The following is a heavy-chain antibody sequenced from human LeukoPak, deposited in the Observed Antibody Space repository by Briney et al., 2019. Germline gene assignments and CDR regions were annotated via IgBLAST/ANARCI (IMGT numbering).Heavy chain of an antibody. CDR3: ASLLVGSGSYLS. CDR1: GYTFTDYY. V-gene: IGHV1-2*02. D-gene: IGHD3-10*01. Sequence: ASVKVSCKASGYTFTDYYMHWVRQAPGQGLEWMGWINPNSGGTNYAQKFQGRVTMTRDTSISTAYMELSRLRSDDTAVYYCASLLVGSGSYLSWGQGTLVTVSS. CDR2: INPNSGGT. J-gene: IGHJ4*02.